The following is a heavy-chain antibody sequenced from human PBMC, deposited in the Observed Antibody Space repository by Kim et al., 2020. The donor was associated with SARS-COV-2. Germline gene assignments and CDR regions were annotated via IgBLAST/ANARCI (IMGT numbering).Heavy chain of an antibody. J-gene: IGHJ4*02. D-gene: IGHD2-2*01. CDR2: IKSKTDGGTT. Sequence: GWSLRLSCAASGFTFSNAWMSWVRQAPGKGLEWVGRIKSKTDGGTTDYAAPVKGRFTISRDDSKNTLYLQMNSLKTEDTAVYYCTTDPPLGYCSSTSCFFDYWGQGTLVTVSS. CDR3: TTDPPLGYCSSTSCFFDY. CDR1: GFTFSNAW. V-gene: IGHV3-15*01.